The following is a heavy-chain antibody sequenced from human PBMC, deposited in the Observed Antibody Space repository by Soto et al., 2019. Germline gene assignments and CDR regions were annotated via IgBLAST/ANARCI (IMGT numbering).Heavy chain of an antibody. CDR2: ISGSGGST. Sequence: EVQLLESGGGLEQPGGSLRLSCAASGFTYSSYAMRWVRQAPGKGLEWVSAISGSGGSTYYADSVKGRFTISRDNSKNTLYLQMNSLRAEDTAVYYCSRRGSGSYYDYWGQGTLVTVSS. J-gene: IGHJ4*02. CDR1: GFTYSSYA. CDR3: SRRGSGSYYDY. D-gene: IGHD1-26*01. V-gene: IGHV3-23*01.